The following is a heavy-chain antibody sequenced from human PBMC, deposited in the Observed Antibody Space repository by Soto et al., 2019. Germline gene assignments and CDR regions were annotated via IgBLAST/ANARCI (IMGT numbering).Heavy chain of an antibody. CDR3: ASVGPYIYGPYLDY. J-gene: IGHJ4*02. D-gene: IGHD5-18*01. Sequence: QVQLVESGGGVVQPGRSLRLSCAASGFTFSSYAMHWVRQAPGKVLEWVAVISYDGSNKYYADSVKGRFTISRDNSKNTLYLQMNSLRAEDTAVYYCASVGPYIYGPYLDYWGQGTLVTVSS. CDR2: ISYDGSNK. CDR1: GFTFSSYA. V-gene: IGHV3-30-3*01.